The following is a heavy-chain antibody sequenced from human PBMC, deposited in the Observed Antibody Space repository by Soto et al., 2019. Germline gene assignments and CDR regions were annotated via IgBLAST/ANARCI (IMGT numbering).Heavy chain of an antibody. CDR3: TAASDDLLY. CDR2: IKSKTDGGTT. CDR1: GFTFDKVW. D-gene: IGHD1-26*01. V-gene: IGHV3-15*07. J-gene: IGHJ4*02. Sequence: EVQLVESGGGLVKPGGSLRLSCAVSGFTFDKVWMNWVRQAPGKGLEWVGRIKSKTDGGTTDYAAPVKGRFTISRDDSKNMLQLQRNSLKTDDTGMYFFTAASDDLLYWGQGTLVSVSS.